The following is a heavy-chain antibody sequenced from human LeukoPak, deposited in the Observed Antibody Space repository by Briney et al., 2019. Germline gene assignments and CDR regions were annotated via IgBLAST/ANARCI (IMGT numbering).Heavy chain of an antibody. J-gene: IGHJ4*02. Sequence: GGSLRLSCAASGFTFSSYWMHWVRQVPGKGLVWVSRINTDGSRTSYTDSVKGRFTISRDNSKNTLYLQMNSLRAEDTAVYYCANVRTYYYVSSGYYSYYWGQGTLVTVSS. D-gene: IGHD3-22*01. CDR1: GFTFSSYW. V-gene: IGHV3-74*01. CDR2: INTDGSRT. CDR3: ANVRTYYYVSSGYYSYY.